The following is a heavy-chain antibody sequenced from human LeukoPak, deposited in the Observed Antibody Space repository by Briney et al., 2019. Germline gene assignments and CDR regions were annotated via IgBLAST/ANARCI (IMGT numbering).Heavy chain of an antibody. D-gene: IGHD4-11*01. CDR2: INHSGST. V-gene: IGHV4-34*01. CDR1: GGSFSGYY. Sequence: SETLSLTCAVYGGSFSGYYWSWIRQPPGKGLEWIGEINHSGSTNYNPSLTSRVTISVDTSKNQFSLKLSSVPAADTAVYYCARVPATVTTQHYYYYMDVWGKGTTVTVSS. J-gene: IGHJ6*03. CDR3: ARVPATVTTQHYYYYMDV.